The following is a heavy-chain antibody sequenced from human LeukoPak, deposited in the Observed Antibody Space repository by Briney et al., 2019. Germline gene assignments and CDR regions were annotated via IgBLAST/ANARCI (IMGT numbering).Heavy chain of an antibody. D-gene: IGHD3-22*01. CDR3: ARPSSGYRDAFDI. CDR2: IYPGDSDT. Sequence: IIYPGDSDTRYSPSFQGQVTISADKSITTAYLQWSSLKASDTAMYYCARPSSGYRDAFDIWGQGTMVAVSS. J-gene: IGHJ3*02. V-gene: IGHV5-51*01.